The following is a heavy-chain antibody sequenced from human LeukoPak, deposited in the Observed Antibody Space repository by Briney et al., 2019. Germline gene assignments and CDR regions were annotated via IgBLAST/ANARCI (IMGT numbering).Heavy chain of an antibody. CDR1: GFTFSSYA. Sequence: GGSLRLSCAASGFTFSSYAMHWVRQAPGKGLEWVAVISYDGSNKYYADSVKGRFTISRDNAKNSLYLQMNSLRAEDTAVYYCARAMTSWGQGTLVTVSS. V-gene: IGHV3-30-3*01. J-gene: IGHJ4*02. D-gene: IGHD4-11*01. CDR2: ISYDGSNK. CDR3: ARAMTS.